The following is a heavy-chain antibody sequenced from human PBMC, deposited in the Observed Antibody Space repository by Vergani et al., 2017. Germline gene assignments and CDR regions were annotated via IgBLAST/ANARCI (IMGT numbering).Heavy chain of an antibody. CDR1: GFTFSSYA. Sequence: EVQLVESGGGLVQPGGSLRLSCAASGFTFSSYAMSWVRQAPGKGLEWVSAISGSGGSTYYADSVKGRFTISRDNAKNSLYLQMNSLRAEDTAVYYCARASYSSGWGSGDTYYFDYWGQGTLVTVSS. D-gene: IGHD6-19*01. V-gene: IGHV3-23*04. J-gene: IGHJ4*02. CDR2: ISGSGGST. CDR3: ARASYSSGWGSGDTYYFDY.